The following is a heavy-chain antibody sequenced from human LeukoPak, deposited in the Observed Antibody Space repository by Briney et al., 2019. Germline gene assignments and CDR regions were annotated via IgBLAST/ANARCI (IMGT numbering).Heavy chain of an antibody. CDR3: TRDAGLYNWLDP. CDR2: IRNKANNYAT. Sequence: GGSLRLSCAASGFTFSDCDIHWVRQASGQGLVWVGRIRNKANNYATEYAESVKGRFTLSRDESKNTAYLQMNSLETEDTAVYYCTRDAGLYNWLDPWGQGTLVTVSS. V-gene: IGHV3-73*01. CDR1: GFTFSDCD. J-gene: IGHJ5*02.